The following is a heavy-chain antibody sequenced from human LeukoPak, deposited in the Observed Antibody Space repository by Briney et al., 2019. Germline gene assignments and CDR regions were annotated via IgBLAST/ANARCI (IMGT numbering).Heavy chain of an antibody. V-gene: IGHV1-18*01. J-gene: IGHJ5*02. CDR2: ISAYNGNT. CDR1: GYTFTSYG. D-gene: IGHD3-16*02. Sequence: ASVKVSCKASGYTFTSYGISWVRQAPGQGREWMGWISAYNGNTNYAQKLQGRVTMTTDTSTSTAYMEMRSLRSQDTAVYYCARDYDYVWGSYRSRGFDPWGQGTLVTVSS. CDR3: ARDYDYVWGSYRSRGFDP.